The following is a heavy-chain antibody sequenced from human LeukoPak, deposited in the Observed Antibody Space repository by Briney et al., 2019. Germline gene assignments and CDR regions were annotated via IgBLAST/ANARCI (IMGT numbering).Heavy chain of an antibody. Sequence: GGSLRLSCAASGFTFSDYYMSWIRQAPGKGLEWVSYISSSGSTIYYADSVKGRFTISRGNAKNSLYLQMNSLRAEDTAVYYCARAREDDYFDYWGQGTLVTVSS. D-gene: IGHD1-26*01. CDR1: GFTFSDYY. J-gene: IGHJ4*02. CDR2: ISSSGSTI. CDR3: ARAREDDYFDY. V-gene: IGHV3-11*01.